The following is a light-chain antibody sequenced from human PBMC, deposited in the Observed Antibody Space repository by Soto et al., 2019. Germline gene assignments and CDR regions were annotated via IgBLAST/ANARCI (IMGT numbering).Light chain of an antibody. CDR2: DAS. V-gene: IGKV1-5*01. Sequence: DIQMTQSPSTLSASVGDRVTITCRASQGISRWLAWYQQKPGKAPELLMYDASTLESAVPSRVSGSGSGTEFTLTISSLQADDFATYYCQHHDTYPVTFGGGTKVEVK. CDR1: QGISRW. J-gene: IGKJ4*01. CDR3: QHHDTYPVT.